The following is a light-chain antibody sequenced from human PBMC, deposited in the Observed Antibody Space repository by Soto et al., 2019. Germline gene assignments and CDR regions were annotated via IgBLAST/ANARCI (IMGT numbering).Light chain of an antibody. J-gene: IGLJ1*01. CDR3: CSLTTSHTFV. Sequence: QSVLTQPASVSGSPGQSITISCTGTSSDIGHYDYVSWYHHHPGKAPKLMIYHVTYRPLGVSNRYAGSKSGNSASLTISGLHADDEADYYCCSLTTSHTFVFGSGTKLTVI. CDR2: HVT. CDR1: SSDIGHYDY. V-gene: IGLV2-14*03.